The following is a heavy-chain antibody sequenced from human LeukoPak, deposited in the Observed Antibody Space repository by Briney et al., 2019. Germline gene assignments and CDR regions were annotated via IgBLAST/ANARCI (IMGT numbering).Heavy chain of an antibody. V-gene: IGHV4-34*01. CDR3: ARDLYGGNSHFDY. D-gene: IGHD4-23*01. CDR2: INHSGST. Sequence: PSETLSLTCAVYGGSFSGYYWSWIRQSPGKGLEWIGEINHSGSTNYNPSLKSRVTISVDTSKNQFSLKLSSVTAADTAVYHCARDLYGGNSHFDYWGQGTLVTVSS. J-gene: IGHJ4*02. CDR1: GGSFSGYY.